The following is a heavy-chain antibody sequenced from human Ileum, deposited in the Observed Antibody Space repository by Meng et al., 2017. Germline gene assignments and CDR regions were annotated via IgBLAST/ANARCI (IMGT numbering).Heavy chain of an antibody. V-gene: IGHV4-61*01. CDR3: TRDQTSNGWGSFNS. Sequence: QVPLQEAGPGLVRPSVTLSLTCSVSGDSVISGSYYWNWIRQPAGKGLEWIGYINYSGTAYYNASLGSRVSMSIDTSKNQFSLKLTSVTAADTAVYYCTRDQTSNGWGSFNSWGQGTLVTVSS. CDR2: INYSGTA. CDR1: GDSVISGSYY. J-gene: IGHJ4*02. D-gene: IGHD7-27*01.